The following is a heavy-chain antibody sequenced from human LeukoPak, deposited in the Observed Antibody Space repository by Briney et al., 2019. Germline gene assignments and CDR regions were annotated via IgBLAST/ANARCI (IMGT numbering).Heavy chain of an antibody. CDR2: IIPILGIA. D-gene: IGHD3-10*01. J-gene: IGHJ4*02. CDR1: GYTFTGYY. Sequence: SVKVSCKASGYTFTGYYMHWVRQAPGQGLEWMGRIIPILGIANYAQKFQGRVTITADKSTSTAYMELSSLRSEDTAVYYCARTTYGSGSYFDYWGQGTLVTVSS. CDR3: ARTTYGSGSYFDY. V-gene: IGHV1-69*02.